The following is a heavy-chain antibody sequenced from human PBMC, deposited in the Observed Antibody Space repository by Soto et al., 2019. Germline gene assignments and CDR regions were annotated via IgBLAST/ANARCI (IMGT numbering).Heavy chain of an antibody. D-gene: IGHD5-18*01. V-gene: IGHV3-30*18. CDR1: GFTFSSYG. Sequence: QVQLVASGGGVVQPGRYLSLSCAASGFTFSSYGMNWVRPAPGKGLEWVAVISYDGSNKYYADSVKGRLTISRDNSKNTLYLQMNSLRAEDTAVYYCAKAETWIQLPFDYWGQGTLVTVSS. J-gene: IGHJ4*02. CDR3: AKAETWIQLPFDY. CDR2: ISYDGSNK.